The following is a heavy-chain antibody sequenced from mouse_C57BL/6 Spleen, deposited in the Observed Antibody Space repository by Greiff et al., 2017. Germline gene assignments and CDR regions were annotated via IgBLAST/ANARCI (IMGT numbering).Heavy chain of an antibody. D-gene: IGHD1-1*01. CDR3: ARGGDYGFAY. CDR2: IDPSDSEP. Sequence: QVQLQQPGAELVRPGSSVKLSCKASGYTFTSDWMHWVKQRPLQGLERIGNIDPSDSEPHYNQKFKDKATLTVDKSSSTAYMQLSSLTSDDSAVYYCARGGDYGFAYWGQGTLVTVSA. CDR1: GYTFTSDW. J-gene: IGHJ3*01. V-gene: IGHV1-52*01.